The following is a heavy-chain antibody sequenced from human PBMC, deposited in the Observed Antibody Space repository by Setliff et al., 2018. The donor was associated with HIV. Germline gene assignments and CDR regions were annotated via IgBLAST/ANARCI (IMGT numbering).Heavy chain of an antibody. V-gene: IGHV3-74*01. J-gene: IGHJ4*02. CDR2: INSDGSDT. D-gene: IGHD6-6*01. CDR3: AMFSSSSG. CDR1: GFSLSDYW. Sequence: GGSLRLSCAASGFSLSDYWMHWVRHAPGKGLMWVSRINSDGSDTDYADSVKGRFSISRDSAKNSLYLQMNSLRAEDTAVYYCAMFSSSSGWGQGTQVTVSS.